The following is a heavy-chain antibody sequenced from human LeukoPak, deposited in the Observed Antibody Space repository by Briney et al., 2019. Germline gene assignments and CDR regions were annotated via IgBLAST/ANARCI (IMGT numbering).Heavy chain of an antibody. CDR2: INPNTGGT. J-gene: IGHJ5*02. CDR3: AKDLWQQQLVLPNWFDP. D-gene: IGHD6-13*01. V-gene: IGHV1-2*02. CDR1: GYTFTDYY. Sequence: ASVKVSCKASGYTFTDYYIHWVRQAPGQGLEWMGWINPNTGGTNYAQKFQGRVTMTRDTSIITAYMELSSLRAEDTAVYYCAKDLWQQQLVLPNWFDPWGQGTLVTVSS.